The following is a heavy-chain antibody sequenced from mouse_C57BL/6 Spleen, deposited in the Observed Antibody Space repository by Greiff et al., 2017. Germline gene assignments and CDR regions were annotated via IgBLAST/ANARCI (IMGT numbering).Heavy chain of an antibody. J-gene: IGHJ3*01. Sequence: QVQLQQPGAELVRPGSSVKLSCKASGYTFTSYWMHWVKQRPIQGLEWIGNIDTSDSETHYTQKFKDKDTLTVDKSSSTAYMQLSSLTSADSADYDCARVCDGHYVAWFAYWGQGTLVTVSA. D-gene: IGHD2-3*01. CDR1: GYTFTSYW. CDR3: ARVCDGHYVAWFAY. V-gene: IGHV1-52*01. CDR2: IDTSDSET.